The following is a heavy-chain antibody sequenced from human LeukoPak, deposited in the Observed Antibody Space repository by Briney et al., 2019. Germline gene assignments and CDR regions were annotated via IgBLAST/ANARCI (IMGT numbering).Heavy chain of an antibody. CDR3: ARGKSAAGYDY. D-gene: IGHD6-13*01. Sequence: PSETLSLTCTVSGYSISGDYWGWIRQPPGKGLEWIGSIYHSGSTYYNPSLKSRVTISVDTSKNQFSLKLSSVTAADTAVYYCARGKSAAGYDYWGQGTLVTVSS. V-gene: IGHV4-38-2*02. CDR1: GYSISGDY. J-gene: IGHJ4*02. CDR2: IYHSGST.